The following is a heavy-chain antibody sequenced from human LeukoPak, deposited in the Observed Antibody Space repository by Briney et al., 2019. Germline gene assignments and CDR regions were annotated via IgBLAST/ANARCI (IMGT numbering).Heavy chain of an antibody. V-gene: IGHV4-39*07. D-gene: IGHD6-6*01. Sequence: SETLSLTCTVSSGSISTSNYYLGWLRQPPGKSLEWIGNIFYSGSTNYNPSLKIRLTISVYTSKNQFSLKLSSVTAADTAVYYCARGHRRRSSIDYWGQGTLVTVSS. CDR2: IFYSGST. CDR3: ARGHRRRSSIDY. CDR1: SGSISTSNYY. J-gene: IGHJ4*02.